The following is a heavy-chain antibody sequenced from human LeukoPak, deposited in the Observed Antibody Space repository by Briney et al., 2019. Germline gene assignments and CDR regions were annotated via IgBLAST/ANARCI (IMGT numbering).Heavy chain of an antibody. J-gene: IGHJ6*02. CDR1: ASSISNSY. Sequence: SETLSLTCTVSASSISNSYWSWTRQPAGKGLEWIGRIYSSGSTDYNPSLKSRVTMSIDTSNNQFSLRLTSVTAADTAVYYCARVADILTGYALYYYAMDVWGQGTTVTVSS. D-gene: IGHD3-9*01. CDR3: ARVADILTGYALYYYAMDV. V-gene: IGHV4-4*07. CDR2: IYSSGST.